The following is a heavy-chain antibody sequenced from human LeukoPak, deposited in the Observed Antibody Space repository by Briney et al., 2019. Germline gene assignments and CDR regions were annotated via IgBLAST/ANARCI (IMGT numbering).Heavy chain of an antibody. CDR2: IKSKTDGGTT. V-gene: IGHV3-15*01. J-gene: IGHJ4*02. CDR3: TTDRGYDFWSGYYRMPRSSTDY. CDR1: GFTFSSAW. Sequence: GGSLRLSCAASGFTFSSAWMSWVRQAPGKGLEWVGRIKSKTDGGTTDYAAPVKGRFTISRDDSKNTLYLQMNSLKTEDTAVYYCTTDRGYDFWSGYYRMPRSSTDYWGQGTLVTVSS. D-gene: IGHD3-3*01.